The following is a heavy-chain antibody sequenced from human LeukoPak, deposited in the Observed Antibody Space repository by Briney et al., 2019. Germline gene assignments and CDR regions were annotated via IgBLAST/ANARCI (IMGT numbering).Heavy chain of an antibody. Sequence: GGSPRLSCAASGFTFSCYWMHWLRQAPGKGLVWVSGINSDGSSTSYADSVKGRFTISRDNAKNTLYLQMNSLRGEDTAVYHCARERSGSFDYWGQGTLVTVSS. V-gene: IGHV3-74*01. J-gene: IGHJ4*02. CDR1: GFTFSCYW. D-gene: IGHD3-10*01. CDR2: INSDGSST. CDR3: ARERSGSFDY.